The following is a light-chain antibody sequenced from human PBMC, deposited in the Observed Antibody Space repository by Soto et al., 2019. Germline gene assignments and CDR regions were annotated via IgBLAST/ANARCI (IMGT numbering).Light chain of an antibody. CDR3: QQYSNWPLVT. Sequence: EIVMTQSPATLSVSPGERATLSCRASQSVSSNLAWYPQKPGQGPRLLIYGASSRATGIPARFSGSGSGTEFTLTISSLQSEDFAVYYCQQYSNWPLVTFGGGTKVDIK. J-gene: IGKJ4*01. CDR1: QSVSSN. CDR2: GAS. V-gene: IGKV3-15*01.